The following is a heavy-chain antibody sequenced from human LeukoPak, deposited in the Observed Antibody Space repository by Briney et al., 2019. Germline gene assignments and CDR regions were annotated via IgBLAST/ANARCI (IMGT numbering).Heavy chain of an antibody. V-gene: IGHV1-18*01. CDR2: ISAYNGNT. J-gene: IGHJ4*02. D-gene: IGHD3-22*01. CDR1: GYTFTSYG. Sequence: ASVKVSCKASGYTFTSYGISWVRQAPGQGLEWMGWISAYNGNTNYALKLQGRVTMTTDTSTSTAYMELRSLRSDDTAVYYCARDPVRISPYDSSDYYPNWGQGTLVTVSS. CDR3: ARDPVRISPYDSSDYYPN.